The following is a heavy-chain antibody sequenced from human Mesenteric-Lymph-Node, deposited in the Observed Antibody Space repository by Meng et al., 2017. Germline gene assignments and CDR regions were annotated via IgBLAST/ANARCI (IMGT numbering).Heavy chain of an antibody. CDR2: TYYRSKWYN. V-gene: IGHV6-1*01. CDR3: GRGGGSYYHFDY. CDR1: GDTVSRNSAA. D-gene: IGHD1-26*01. J-gene: IGHJ4*02. Sequence: QVPLQQAGPGPVKPPQPLSITIGTSGDTVSRNSAAWNSSRQSPSGGLEGVGRTYYRSKWYNEYAVSVKSRITLDPDTSKNQFSLQLNSVTPEETAVYYCGRGGGSYYHFDYWGQGTLVTVSS.